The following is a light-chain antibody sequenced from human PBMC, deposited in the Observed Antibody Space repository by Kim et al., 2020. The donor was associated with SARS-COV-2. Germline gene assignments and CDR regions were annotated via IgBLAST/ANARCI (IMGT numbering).Light chain of an antibody. Sequence: DIQMTQSPPSLSASVGDRVTITCRASQNIGSDLNWYQQKPGKAPDLLIYGASTLQSGVPLRFSGGGSGTHFTLTISRLLPEDSATYYCQQSYRMRTFGQGTKVEI. CDR1: QNIGSD. V-gene: IGKV1-39*01. J-gene: IGKJ2*01. CDR2: GAS. CDR3: QQSYRMRT.